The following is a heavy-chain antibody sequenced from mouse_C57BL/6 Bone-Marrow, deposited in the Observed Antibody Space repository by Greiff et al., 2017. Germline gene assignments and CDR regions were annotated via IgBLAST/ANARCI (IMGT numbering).Heavy chain of an antibody. CDR3: ARGITTVVRYYYAMDY. V-gene: IGHV1-81*01. CDR1: GYTFTSYG. CDR2: IYPRSGNT. Sequence: VHLVESGAELARPGASVKLSCKASGYTFTSYGISWVKQRTGQGLEWIGEIYPRSGNTYYNEKFKGKATLTADKSSSTAYMELRSLTSEDSAVYFCARGITTVVRYYYAMDYWGQGTSVTVSS. D-gene: IGHD1-1*01. J-gene: IGHJ4*01.